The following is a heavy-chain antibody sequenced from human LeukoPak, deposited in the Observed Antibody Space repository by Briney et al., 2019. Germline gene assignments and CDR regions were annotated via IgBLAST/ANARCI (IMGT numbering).Heavy chain of an antibody. CDR3: ARRNYGDSDDAFDI. Sequence: PSETLSLTCAVYGGSFSFYYWTWIRQSPDKGLEWIGEINHSGTTNYNPSFRSRVTISADMSKNQFSLKLSSVTAADTAVYYSARRNYGDSDDAFDIWGQGTMVTVSS. CDR2: INHSGTT. CDR1: GGSFSFYY. J-gene: IGHJ3*02. D-gene: IGHD4-17*01. V-gene: IGHV4-34*01.